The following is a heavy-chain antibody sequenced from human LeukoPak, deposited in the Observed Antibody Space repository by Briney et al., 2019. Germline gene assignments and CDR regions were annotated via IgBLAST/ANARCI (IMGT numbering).Heavy chain of an antibody. V-gene: IGHV1-18*01. CDR1: GYTFTSYG. J-gene: IGHJ6*03. Sequence: ASVKVSCKTSGYTFTSYGLSWVRQPPGQGLAWMGCIITYNGNTYYSQKLQGRVTMTTDTSTSTAYMELRSLRSDETAVYYCAKTTVTSEEYFYYYMDVWGKGTTVTVSS. CDR3: AKTTVTSEEYFYYYMDV. D-gene: IGHD4-17*01. CDR2: IITYNGNT.